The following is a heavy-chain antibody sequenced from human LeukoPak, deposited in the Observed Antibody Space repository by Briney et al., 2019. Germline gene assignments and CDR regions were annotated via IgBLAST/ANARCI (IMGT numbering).Heavy chain of an antibody. Sequence: SETLSLTCTVSGDSISNDDYYWSWIRQPPGKGLEWIGYIYHSGTTYYNPSLKSRVAISVGTSKNQFSLKLSSVTAADTAVYHCARGRRGPPDSWGQGTLVAVSS. CDR3: ARGRRGPPDS. CDR2: IYHSGTT. J-gene: IGHJ4*02. CDR1: GDSISNDDYY. V-gene: IGHV4-30-4*01. D-gene: IGHD3-10*01.